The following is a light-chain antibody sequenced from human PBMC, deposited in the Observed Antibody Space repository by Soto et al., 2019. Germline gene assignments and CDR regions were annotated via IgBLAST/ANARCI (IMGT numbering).Light chain of an antibody. V-gene: IGLV1-40*01. CDR2: GNS. CDR3: QSYDSSLSGV. J-gene: IGLJ3*02. CDR1: SSNIGAGYD. Sequence: QSVLTQPPSVSGAPGQRVTISCTGSSSNIGAGYDVHWYQQLPGTAPKLLIYGNSNRPSGVPDRFSGSKSGTSASLAITGLQAEDEADYYCQSYDSSLSGVFAGGTQLTVL.